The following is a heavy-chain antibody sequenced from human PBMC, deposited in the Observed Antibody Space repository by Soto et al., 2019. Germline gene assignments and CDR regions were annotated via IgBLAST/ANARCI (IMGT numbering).Heavy chain of an antibody. CDR1: GFTFSSYG. J-gene: IGHJ6*02. Sequence: GGSLRLSCAASGFTFSSYGMHWVRQAPGKGLEWVAVISYDGSNKYYADSVKGRFTISRDNSKNTLYLQMNSLRAEDTAVYYCAREIVVVTAIPLGYGMDVWGQGTTVTVSS. V-gene: IGHV3-30*03. CDR3: AREIVVVTAIPLGYGMDV. D-gene: IGHD2-21*02. CDR2: ISYDGSNK.